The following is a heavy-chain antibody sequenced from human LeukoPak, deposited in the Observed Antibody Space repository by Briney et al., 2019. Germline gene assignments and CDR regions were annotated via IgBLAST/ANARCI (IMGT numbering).Heavy chain of an antibody. CDR2: INPNSGGT. Sequence: ASVKVSCKASGYTFTGYYMHWVRQAPGQGLEWMGWINPNSGGTNYAQKFQGRVTMTRDTSISTAYMELSRLRSDDTAVYYCARDRSRTGTTDSRKGTRFDPWGQGTLVTVSS. J-gene: IGHJ5*02. CDR1: GYTFTGYY. D-gene: IGHD1-1*01. V-gene: IGHV1-2*02. CDR3: ARDRSRTGTTDSRKGTRFDP.